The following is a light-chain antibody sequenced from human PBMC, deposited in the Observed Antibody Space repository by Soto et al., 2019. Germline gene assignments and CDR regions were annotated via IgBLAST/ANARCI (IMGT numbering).Light chain of an antibody. CDR1: QSVSNNY. J-gene: IGKJ1*01. CDR2: GAS. V-gene: IGKV3-20*01. CDR3: QQYGSPGT. Sequence: EIVLTQSPGTLSLSPGERATLSCGASQSVSNNYLAWYQQKPCHAPRLLIYGASNRATGIPDRFSGSGSGTDFTLTISRLEPEDFAVYYCQQYGSPGTFGQGTKVDIK.